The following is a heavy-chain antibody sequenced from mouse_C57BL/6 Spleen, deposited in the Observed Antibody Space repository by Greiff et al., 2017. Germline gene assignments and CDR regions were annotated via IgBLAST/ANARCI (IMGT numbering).Heavy chain of an antibody. D-gene: IGHD2-4*01. CDR3: ARVDYGGLGDY. V-gene: IGHV2-2*01. Sequence: VQLQQSGPGLVQPSQSLSITCTVSGFSLTSYGVHWVRQSPGKGLEWLGVIWSGGSTDYNAAFISRLSISKDNSKSQVFFKMNSLQADDTAIYYCARVDYGGLGDYWGQGTSVTVSA. CDR1: GFSLTSYG. J-gene: IGHJ4*01. CDR2: IWSGGST.